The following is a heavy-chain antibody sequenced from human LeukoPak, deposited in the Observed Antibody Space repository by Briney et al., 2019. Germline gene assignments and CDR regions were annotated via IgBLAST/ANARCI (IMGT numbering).Heavy chain of an antibody. CDR1: GGSISSYY. CDR3: ARVDIAMVSAFDI. D-gene: IGHD5-18*01. J-gene: IGHJ3*02. CDR2: IYYSGST. V-gene: IGHV4-59*01. Sequence: SETLSLTCTVSGGSISSYYWSWIRQPPGKGLEWIGYIYYSGSTNYNPSLKSRVTISVDTSKNQFSLKLSSVTAADTAVYYCARVDIAMVSAFDIWGQGTMVTVSS.